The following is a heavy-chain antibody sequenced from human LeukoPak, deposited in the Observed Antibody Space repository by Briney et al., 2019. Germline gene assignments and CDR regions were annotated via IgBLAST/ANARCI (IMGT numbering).Heavy chain of an antibody. CDR1: GYTFTDYY. CDR2: INPDSGGT. V-gene: IGHV1-2*06. D-gene: IGHD6-13*01. Sequence: ASVKVSCKASGYTFTDYYIHWVRQAPGQGLEWMGRINPDSGGTNYAQKFQGRVTMTRDTSISTAYMELSRLSSDDTAVYYCATSRDRIAAAGRDEFDYWGQGTLVTVSS. J-gene: IGHJ4*02. CDR3: ATSRDRIAAAGRDEFDY.